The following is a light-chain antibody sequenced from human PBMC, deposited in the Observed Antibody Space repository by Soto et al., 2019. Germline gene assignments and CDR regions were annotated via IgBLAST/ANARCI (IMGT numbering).Light chain of an antibody. Sequence: DIQMTQSPSSLSASVGDRVTITCQASQDISNYLNWYQQKPGKAPKVLIYDASNLGTGVPSRFSGSGSGTDFTFSISSLQPEDVATYYCQQYDGLPPFGQGTRLEIK. CDR3: QQYDGLPP. V-gene: IGKV1-33*01. J-gene: IGKJ5*01. CDR2: DAS. CDR1: QDISNY.